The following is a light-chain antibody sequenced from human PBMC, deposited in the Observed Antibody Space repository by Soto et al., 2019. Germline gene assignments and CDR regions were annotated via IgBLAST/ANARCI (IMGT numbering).Light chain of an antibody. CDR2: LNSDGSH. Sequence: QPVLTQSPSASASLGASVKLTCTLSSGHSSYAIAWHQQQPEKGPRYLMKLNSDGSHSKRDGIPDRFSGSSSGAERYLTISSLQSEDEADYYCQTWGTGIQVFGTGTKLTVL. V-gene: IGLV4-69*01. J-gene: IGLJ1*01. CDR1: SGHSSYA. CDR3: QTWGTGIQV.